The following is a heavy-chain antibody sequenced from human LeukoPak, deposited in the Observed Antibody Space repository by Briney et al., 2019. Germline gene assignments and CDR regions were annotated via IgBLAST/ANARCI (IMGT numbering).Heavy chain of an antibody. CDR2: IYSGGST. CDR1: GFTVSSNY. Sequence: GGSLRLSCAASGFTVSSNYMSWVRQAPGKGLEWVSVIYSGGSTYYADSVKGRFTISRDNSKNTLYLQMNSLRAEDTAVYYCAKGGGLYYDSSGYYPNWFDPWGQGTLVTVSS. CDR3: AKGGGLYYDSSGYYPNWFDP. D-gene: IGHD3-22*01. J-gene: IGHJ5*02. V-gene: IGHV3-53*05.